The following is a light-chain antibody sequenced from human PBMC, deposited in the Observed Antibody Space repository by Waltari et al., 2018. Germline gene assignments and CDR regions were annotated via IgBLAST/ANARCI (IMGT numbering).Light chain of an antibody. V-gene: IGKV1-39*01. CDR2: AAT. CDR3: QQSYSVPWT. J-gene: IGKJ1*01. CDR1: QRISGY. Sequence: DIQLTQSPSSLSASVGDRVTMTCRASQRISGYLHWYQKKPGKAPKLLIYAATSLESGVTSRFSGSESGTDFTLTITSLHPEDYATYYCQQSYSVPWTFGQGTQEEVK.